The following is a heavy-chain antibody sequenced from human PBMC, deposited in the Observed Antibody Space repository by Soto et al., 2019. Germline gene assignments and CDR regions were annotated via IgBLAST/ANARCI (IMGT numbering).Heavy chain of an antibody. CDR3: ARVGHNGYNLYFDH. V-gene: IGHV3-33*01. Sequence: PGGALRLSCAASGFTCSLDGMHWVRQDPGKVSEWVAIKWNEGRKKNYANAGKGRFTLSGHSSKNTLYLEMNILRVEDMAVYYCARVGHNGYNLYFDHWGQGTLVTGSS. J-gene: IGHJ4*02. D-gene: IGHD5-12*01. CDR2: KWNEGRKK. CDR1: GFTCSLDG.